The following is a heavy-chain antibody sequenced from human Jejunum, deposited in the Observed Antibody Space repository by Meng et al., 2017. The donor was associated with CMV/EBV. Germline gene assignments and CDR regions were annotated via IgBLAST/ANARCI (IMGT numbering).Heavy chain of an antibody. CDR1: GFTFSNYG. D-gene: IGHD1-26*01. CDR3: AKDVGY. J-gene: IGHJ4*02. CDR2: IEHDGSNK. Sequence: QVQLVGSGGGVVQPGGSLRLSCAVSGFTFSNYGIHWVRQAPGKGLEWVAFIEHDGSNKYYADSVKGRFTISRDNSKNTLYLQMNSLRVEDTAVYYCAKDVGYWGQGTLVTGSS. V-gene: IGHV3-30*02.